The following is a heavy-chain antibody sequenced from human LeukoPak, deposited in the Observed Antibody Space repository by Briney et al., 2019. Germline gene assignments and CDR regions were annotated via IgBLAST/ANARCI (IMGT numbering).Heavy chain of an antibody. J-gene: IGHJ4*02. D-gene: IGHD5-18*01. CDR2: IYTSGST. Sequence: SQTLSLTCTVSGGSISSGSYYWSWIRQPAGKGLEWIGRIYTSGSTNYNPPLKSRVTISVDTSKNQFSLKLSSVTAADTAVYYCARDYSYGYAGFFDYWGQGTLVTVSS. V-gene: IGHV4-61*02. CDR3: ARDYSYGYAGFFDY. CDR1: GGSISSGSYY.